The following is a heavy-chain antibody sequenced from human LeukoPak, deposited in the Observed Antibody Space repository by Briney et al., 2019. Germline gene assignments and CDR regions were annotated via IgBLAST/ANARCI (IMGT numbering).Heavy chain of an antibody. J-gene: IGHJ3*02. CDR3: ARALNDAFDI. Sequence: GGSQRLSCAASGFTFSDYYMGWVRRAPGKGLEWVSYITNSGGGTYYPDSVKGRFTISRDNAKKSLYLQVSSLRAEDTAVYYCARALNDAFDIWGQGTMVTVSS. V-gene: IGHV3-11*04. CDR2: ITNSGGGT. CDR1: GFTFSDYY.